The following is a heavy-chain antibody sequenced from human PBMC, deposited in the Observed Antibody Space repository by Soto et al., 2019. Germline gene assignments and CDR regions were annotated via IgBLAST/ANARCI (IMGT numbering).Heavy chain of an antibody. V-gene: IGHV3-30-3*01. D-gene: IGHD6-13*01. Sequence: QVQLVESGGGVVQPGRSLRLSCAASGFTFSSYAMHWVRQAPGKGLEWVAVISYDGSNKYYVDSVKGRFTISRDNSKNTLYLQMNSLRAEDTAVYYCARGEQQLDPYYYYGMDVWGQGTTVTVSS. CDR1: GFTFSSYA. J-gene: IGHJ6*02. CDR3: ARGEQQLDPYYYYGMDV. CDR2: ISYDGSNK.